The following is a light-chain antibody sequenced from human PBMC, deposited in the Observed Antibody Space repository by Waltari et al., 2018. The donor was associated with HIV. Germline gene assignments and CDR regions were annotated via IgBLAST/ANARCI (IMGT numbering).Light chain of an antibody. CDR2: TNI. CDR1: SSNIGRNP. J-gene: IGLJ3*02. CDR3: AVWDDSLRSVL. Sequence: QSVLTQPPSASGTPGQGVNISCSAGSSNIGRNPANWYRQFPGEAPKLLIYTNIQRPSGVPDRFSGSKSGTSASLAISGLQSEDEADFYCAVWDDSLRSVLFGGGTRLTVL. V-gene: IGLV1-44*01.